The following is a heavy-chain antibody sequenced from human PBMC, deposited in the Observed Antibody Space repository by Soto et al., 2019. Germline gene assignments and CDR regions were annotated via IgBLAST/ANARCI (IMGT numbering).Heavy chain of an antibody. Sequence: DVQLLESGGGLVQPGGSLRLSCAASGFAFSTYAMSWVRQAPGKGLEWVSTISGSGAGTYHTDSVKGRFTISRDNSKNTLYLQMNNLRAEDTALYYCAKDMWFGEFGEDWGQGTLVTVSS. CDR2: ISGSGAGT. D-gene: IGHD3-10*01. J-gene: IGHJ4*02. V-gene: IGHV3-23*01. CDR1: GFAFSTYA. CDR3: AKDMWFGEFGED.